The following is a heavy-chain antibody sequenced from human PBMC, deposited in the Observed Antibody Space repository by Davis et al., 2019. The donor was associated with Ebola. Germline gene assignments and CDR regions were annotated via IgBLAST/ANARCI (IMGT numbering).Heavy chain of an antibody. D-gene: IGHD3-10*01. Sequence: PSETLSLSCAASGFTFSSYAMSWVRQAPGKGLEWVSAISGSGGSTYYADSVKGRFTISRDNSKNTLYLQMNSLRAEDTAVYYCAPSGYYGSGSYPWFDPWGQGTLVTVSS. CDR3: APSGYYGSGSYPWFDP. CDR1: GFTFSSYA. J-gene: IGHJ5*02. CDR2: ISGSGGST. V-gene: IGHV3-23*01.